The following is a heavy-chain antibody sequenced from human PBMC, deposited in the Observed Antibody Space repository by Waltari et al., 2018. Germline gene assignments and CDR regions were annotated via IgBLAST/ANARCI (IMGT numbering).Heavy chain of an antibody. CDR2: ISRTSSRI. D-gene: IGHD1-1*01. CDR3: ARDAGGFDY. J-gene: IGHJ4*02. V-gene: IGHV3-48*04. CDR1: GFSFSTYA. Sequence: EVQLVESGGGLVQPGGSLRLSCEASGFSFSTYAMNWVRQAPGKGPEWLSFISRTSSRIFYADSVKGRFTVSRDNAKNSLYLQMYSLRAEDTAVYYCARDAGGFDYWGQGTLVTVSS.